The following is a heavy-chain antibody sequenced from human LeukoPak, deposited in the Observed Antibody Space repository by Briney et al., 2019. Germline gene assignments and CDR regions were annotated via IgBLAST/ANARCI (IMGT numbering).Heavy chain of an antibody. D-gene: IGHD2-21*02. CDR2: INSDGSIT. V-gene: IGHV3-74*01. Sequence: GGSLRLSCAASGFTFTTYWMHWVRQAPGKGLVWVSHINSDGSITSYADSVKGRFTISRDNAKNSLYLQMNSLRAEDTAVYYCARVRGDQTFDAFDIWGQGTMVTVSS. CDR3: ARVRGDQTFDAFDI. CDR1: GFTFTTYW. J-gene: IGHJ3*02.